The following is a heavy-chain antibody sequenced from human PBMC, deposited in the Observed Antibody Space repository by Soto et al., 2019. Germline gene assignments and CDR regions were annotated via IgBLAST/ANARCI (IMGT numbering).Heavy chain of an antibody. J-gene: IGHJ6*02. CDR3: ARLGDSSLDPLYGMDV. Sequence: GGSLRLSCAASGLTFSSYSMNWVRQAPGKGLEWVSYISSSSSTIYYADSVKGRFTISRDNAKNSLYLQMNSLRAEDTAVYYCARLGDSSLDPLYGMDVWGQGTTVTVSS. CDR1: GLTFSSYS. CDR2: ISSSSSTI. V-gene: IGHV3-48*01. D-gene: IGHD3-22*01.